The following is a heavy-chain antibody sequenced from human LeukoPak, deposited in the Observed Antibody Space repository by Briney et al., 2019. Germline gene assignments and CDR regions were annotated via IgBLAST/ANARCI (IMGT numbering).Heavy chain of an antibody. J-gene: IGHJ4*02. CDR2: IYYSGST. D-gene: IGHD3-3*01. CDR3: ARRDYDFWSGYLTPDY. Sequence: ETLSLTCTVSGGSISSYYWSWIRQPPGKGLEWIGYIYYSGSTNYNPSLKSRVTISVDTSKNQFSLKLSSVTAADTAVYYCARRDYDFWSGYLTPDYWGQGTLVTVSS. V-gene: IGHV4-59*01. CDR1: GGSISSYY.